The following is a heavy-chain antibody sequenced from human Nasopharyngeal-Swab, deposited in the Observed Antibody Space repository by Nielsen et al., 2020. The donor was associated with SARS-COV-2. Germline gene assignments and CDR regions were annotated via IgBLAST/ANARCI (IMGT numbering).Heavy chain of an antibody. V-gene: IGHV1-2*06. CDR2: LNPNTGVA. Sequence: ASVKVSCKTSGYTFSDYFLHWVREAPGHGLEWMGRLNPNTGVANYAQKFQGRVTMTRDTSLSTGYMVLSSLRSDDTAVYYCARKKQLVRPFDYWGQGTLVTVSS. D-gene: IGHD6-13*01. CDR3: ARKKQLVRPFDY. CDR1: GYTFSDYF. J-gene: IGHJ4*02.